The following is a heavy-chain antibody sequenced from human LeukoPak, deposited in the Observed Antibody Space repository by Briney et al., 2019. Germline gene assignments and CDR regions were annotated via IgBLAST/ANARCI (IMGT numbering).Heavy chain of an antibody. CDR1: GYTFTSYG. Sequence: GASVKVSCKASGYTFTSYGITWVRQAPGQGLEWMGRIIPILGIANYAQKFQGRVTITADKSTSTAYMELSSLRSEDTAVYYCLFTAMGTGYYYGMDVWGQGTTVTVSS. D-gene: IGHD5-18*01. CDR2: IIPILGIA. CDR3: LFTAMGTGYYYGMDV. V-gene: IGHV1-69*04. J-gene: IGHJ6*02.